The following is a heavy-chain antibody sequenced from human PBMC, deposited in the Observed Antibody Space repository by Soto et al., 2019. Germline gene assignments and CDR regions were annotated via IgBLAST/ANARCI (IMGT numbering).Heavy chain of an antibody. Sequence: SVKVSCKASGYTFTNYGISWVRQAPGQGLEWMGRIIPILDIANYAQKFQGRVTITADKSTSTAYMELSSLRSEDTAVYYCACGDYDSSGYYPSPFDYWGQGTLVTVSS. CDR2: IIPILDIA. CDR3: ACGDYDSSGYYPSPFDY. CDR1: GYTFTNYG. D-gene: IGHD3-22*01. V-gene: IGHV1-69*04. J-gene: IGHJ4*02.